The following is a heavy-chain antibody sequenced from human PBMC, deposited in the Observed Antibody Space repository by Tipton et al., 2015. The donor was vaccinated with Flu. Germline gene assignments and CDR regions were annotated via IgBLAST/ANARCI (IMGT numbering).Heavy chain of an antibody. Sequence: GLVKPSETLSLICTVSGYSISSGYYWGWIRQPPGKGLEWIGSIYHSGSTYYNPSLKSRVTISVDTSKNQFSLKLSSVTAADTAVYYCARVDPYSSSGANWFDPWGQGTLVTVSS. CDR1: GYSISSGYY. CDR3: ARVDPYSSSGANWFDP. D-gene: IGHD6-13*01. V-gene: IGHV4-38-2*02. J-gene: IGHJ5*02. CDR2: IYHSGST.